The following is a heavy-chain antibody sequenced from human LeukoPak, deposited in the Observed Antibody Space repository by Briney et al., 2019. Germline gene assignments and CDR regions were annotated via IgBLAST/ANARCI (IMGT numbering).Heavy chain of an antibody. CDR1: GFTFSSYW. V-gene: IGHV3-7*01. D-gene: IGHD3-10*01. Sequence: GGSLRLSCAASGFTFSSYWMAWVRQAPGKGLESVANIKQDGSEKYYVDSVKGRLTISRDNAEKSLYLQMNSLRAEDTAVYYCARGRDYGSGSLRSFDYWGQGSLVTVSS. CDR2: IKQDGSEK. CDR3: ARGRDYGSGSLRSFDY. J-gene: IGHJ4*02.